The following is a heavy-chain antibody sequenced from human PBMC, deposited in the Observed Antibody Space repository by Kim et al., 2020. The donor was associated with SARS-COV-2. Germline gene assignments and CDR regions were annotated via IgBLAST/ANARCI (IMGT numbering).Heavy chain of an antibody. Sequence: GGSLRLSCAASGSTFGGHDMHWVRQVTGKGLEWVAAIGTSGVTFFAASVKGRFIISREHGENSLFLQMDSLRVGDTATYYCTRGIYMWLGVDVWGRGTMVTVS. CDR2: IGTSGVT. D-gene: IGHD3-10*01. V-gene: IGHV3-13*04. CDR1: GSTFGGHD. CDR3: TRGIYMWLGVDV. J-gene: IGHJ6*02.